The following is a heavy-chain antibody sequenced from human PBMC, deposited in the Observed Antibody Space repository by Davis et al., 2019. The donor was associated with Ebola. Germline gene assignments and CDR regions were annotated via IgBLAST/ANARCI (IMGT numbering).Heavy chain of an antibody. V-gene: IGHV3-21*01. CDR1: GFTFSNYW. Sequence: GESLKISCAASGFTFSNYWMSWVRQAPGRGLEWVSSISSSGTYTYYADSVKGRFTMSRDNAKNSLYLQMNSLRAEDTAVYYCARERQWLTPGGHWGQGTLVTVSS. CDR3: ARERQWLTPGGH. J-gene: IGHJ4*02. D-gene: IGHD6-19*01. CDR2: ISSSGTYT.